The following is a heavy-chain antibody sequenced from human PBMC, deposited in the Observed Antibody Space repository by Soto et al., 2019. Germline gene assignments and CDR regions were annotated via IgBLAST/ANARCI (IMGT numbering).Heavy chain of an antibody. Sequence: EVQLLESGGGLVQPGGSLRLACAASGFTFNNYAMNWVRQAPGRGLEWVSIISPNGDSTYYADSVKGRFTISRDNSQNTVFPQTNSLRAEDPAIYFCSKVRLTDSLTYAPHIWGQVTLVTVAS. CDR1: GFTFNNYA. CDR2: ISPNGDST. J-gene: IGHJ3*02. V-gene: IGHV3-23*01. D-gene: IGHD2-8*01. CDR3: SKVRLTDSLTYAPHI.